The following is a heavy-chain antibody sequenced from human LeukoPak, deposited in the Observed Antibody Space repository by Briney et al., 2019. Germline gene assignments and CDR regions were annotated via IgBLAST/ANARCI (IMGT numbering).Heavy chain of an antibody. Sequence: ASVKVSCKASGYTFTAYYMHWVRQAPGQGLEWMGWINPNSGGTNYAQKFQGRVTMTRDTSISTAYMELSRLRSDDTAVYYCARIGHVWTVVTLTYWGQGTLVTVSS. J-gene: IGHJ4*02. V-gene: IGHV1-2*02. D-gene: IGHD2-21*02. CDR1: GYTFTAYY. CDR3: ARIGHVWTVVTLTY. CDR2: INPNSGGT.